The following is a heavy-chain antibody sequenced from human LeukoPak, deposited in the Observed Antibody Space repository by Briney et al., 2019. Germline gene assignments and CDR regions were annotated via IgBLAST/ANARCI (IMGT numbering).Heavy chain of an antibody. CDR2: INPNSGGT. D-gene: IGHD3-22*01. J-gene: IGHJ4*02. Sequence: GASVKVSCKASGYTFTGYYMHWVRQAPGQGLEWMGWINPNSGGTNYAQKFQGRVTMTRDTSISTAYMELSRLRSDDTAVYYCARAGLLYYYDTSYFDYWGQGTLVTVSS. V-gene: IGHV1-2*02. CDR1: GYTFTGYY. CDR3: ARAGLLYYYDTSYFDY.